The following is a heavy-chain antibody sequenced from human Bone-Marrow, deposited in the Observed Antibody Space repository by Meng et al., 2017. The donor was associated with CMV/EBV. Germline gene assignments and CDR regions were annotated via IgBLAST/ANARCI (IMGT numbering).Heavy chain of an antibody. D-gene: IGHD4-17*01. CDR1: GYTFTSYG. Sequence: QVQLVQSGAEVKKPGASVKVSCKASGYTFTSYGISWVRQASGQGLEWMGWISAYNGNTNYAQKLQGRVTMTTDTSTSTAYMELRSLRSDDTAVYYCARDPPLLEYGPPFDLWGRGTLVTVSS. CDR2: ISAYNGNT. J-gene: IGHJ2*01. CDR3: ARDPPLLEYGPPFDL. V-gene: IGHV1-18*01.